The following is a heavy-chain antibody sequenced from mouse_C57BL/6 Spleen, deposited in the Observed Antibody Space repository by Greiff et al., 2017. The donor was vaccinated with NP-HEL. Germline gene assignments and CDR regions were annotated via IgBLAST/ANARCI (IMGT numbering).Heavy chain of an antibody. Sequence: EESGPGLVKPSQSLSLTCSVTGYSITSGYYWNWIRQFPGNKLEWMGYISYDGSNNYNPSFNNRISITLDTTKNHFFLKLNSVTTEDTATYYCARQGLYYGNSWFAYWGQGTLVTVSA. J-gene: IGHJ3*01. CDR2: ISYDGSN. CDR3: ARQGLYYGNSWFAY. V-gene: IGHV3-6*01. CDR1: GYSITSGYY. D-gene: IGHD2-1*01.